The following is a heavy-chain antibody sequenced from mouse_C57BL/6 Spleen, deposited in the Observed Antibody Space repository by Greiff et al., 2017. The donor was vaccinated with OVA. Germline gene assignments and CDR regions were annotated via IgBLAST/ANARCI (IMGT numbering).Heavy chain of an antibody. CDR2: IYPGDGDT. J-gene: IGHJ2*01. V-gene: IGHV1-82*01. D-gene: IGHD2-1*01. CDR3: ARSIYYGNYGGLDY. CDR1: GYAFSSSW. Sequence: QVQLKESGPELVKPGASVKISCKASGYAFSSSWMNWVKQRPGKGLEWIGRIYPGDGDTNYNGKFKGKATLTADKSSSTAYMQLSSLTSEDSAVYFCARSIYYGNYGGLDYWGQGTTLTVSS.